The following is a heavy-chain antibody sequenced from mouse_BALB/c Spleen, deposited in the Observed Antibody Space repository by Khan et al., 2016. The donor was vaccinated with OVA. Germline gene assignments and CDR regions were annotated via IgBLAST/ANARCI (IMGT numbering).Heavy chain of an antibody. CDR3: ARTTYYFDY. J-gene: IGHJ2*01. CDR1: SYTFSSYW. V-gene: IGHV1-9*01. Sequence: QVQLQQSGAEVMKPGASVKISCKATSYTFSSYWIEWVKQRPGHGLEWIGEILPGSGSTNYNEKFKGKATFTADTSSNTAYMQLSSLTSEDSAVYYCARTTYYFDYWGQGTTLTVSS. CDR2: ILPGSGST.